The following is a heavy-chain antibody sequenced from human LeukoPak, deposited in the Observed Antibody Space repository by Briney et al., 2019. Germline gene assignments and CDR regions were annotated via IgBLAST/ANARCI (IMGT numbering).Heavy chain of an antibody. CDR3: ARDVNSGS. CDR1: GFTFSSYA. D-gene: IGHD5-12*01. V-gene: IGHV3-30*04. J-gene: IGHJ5*02. Sequence: GRSLRLSCAASGFTFSSYAMHWVRQAPGKGLEWVAVISYDGSNKYYADSVKGRFTISRDNSKNTLYLQMNSLRVEDTAVYYCARDVNSGSWGQGTLVTVSS. CDR2: ISYDGSNK.